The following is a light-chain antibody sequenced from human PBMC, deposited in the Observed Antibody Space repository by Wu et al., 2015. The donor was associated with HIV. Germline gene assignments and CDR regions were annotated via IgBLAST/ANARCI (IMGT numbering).Light chain of an antibody. V-gene: IGKV3-20*01. CDR3: QQYGSSPLT. Sequence: GKRATLFCRASQGVTSSYLAWYQQKPGQAPRLLIYGASSRATGIPDRFSGSGSGTDFTLTIRRLEPEDFAVYYCQQYGSSPLTFGGGTKVKIK. J-gene: IGKJ4*01. CDR1: QGVTSSY. CDR2: GAS.